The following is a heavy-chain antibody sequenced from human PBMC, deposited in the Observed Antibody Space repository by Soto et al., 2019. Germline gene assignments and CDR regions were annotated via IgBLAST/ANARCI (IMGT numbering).Heavy chain of an antibody. CDR2: INHSGST. CDR3: ARLRYYGSGSY. CDR1: GGSISSNNYY. J-gene: IGHJ4*02. V-gene: IGHV4-39*07. Sequence: SETLSLTYTVSGGSISSNNYYWSWIRQPPGKGLEWIGEINHSGSTNYNPSLKSRVTISVDTSKNQFSLKLSSVTAADTAVYYCARLRYYGSGSYWGQGTLVTVSS. D-gene: IGHD3-10*01.